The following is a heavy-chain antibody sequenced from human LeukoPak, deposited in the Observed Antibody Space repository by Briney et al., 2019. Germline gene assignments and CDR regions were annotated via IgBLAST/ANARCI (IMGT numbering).Heavy chain of an antibody. CDR3: ARGRDSTGWYDA. V-gene: IGHV4-59*11. Sequence: SETLSLTCIVSGDSISRHYWRWIRQPPEKGPEWIGYIYSTGSTNYNPSLNSRVTISGDTSKNQFSLKLSSVTAADTAVYYCARGRDSTGWYDAWGQGTLVTVSS. CDR1: GDSISRHY. D-gene: IGHD6-19*01. CDR2: IYSTGST. J-gene: IGHJ5*02.